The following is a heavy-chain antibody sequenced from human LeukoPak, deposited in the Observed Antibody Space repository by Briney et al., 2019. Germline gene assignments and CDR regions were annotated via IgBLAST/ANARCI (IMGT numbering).Heavy chain of an antibody. J-gene: IGHJ4*02. V-gene: IGHV4-59*01. D-gene: IGHD5-12*01. CDR3: ARGRLRTRFDY. CDR2: IYYSGST. Sequence: SETLSLTCTVSDGSNSSYYWRWIRQHPGKGLEWIGYIYYSGSTNYNPSLKSRVTISVDTSKNQFSLKLSSVTAADTAVYYCARGRLRTRFDYWGQGTLVTVSS. CDR1: DGSNSSYY.